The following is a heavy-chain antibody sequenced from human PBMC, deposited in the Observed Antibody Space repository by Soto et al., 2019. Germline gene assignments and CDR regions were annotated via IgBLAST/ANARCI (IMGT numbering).Heavy chain of an antibody. CDR1: GFTFSDYS. CDR3: AREIDYDRGGFCHDY. J-gene: IGHJ4*02. V-gene: IGHV3-11*06. CDR2: ISGSGYT. Sequence: VQLVESGGGLVKPGGSLRLSCAASGFTFSDYSMSWIRQAPGKGLEWISCISGSGYTDYADSVKGRFTISRDNANNSLYVQMNSLTAEDTAVYYCAREIDYDRGGFCHDYWGQGVLVTVSS. D-gene: IGHD3-22*01.